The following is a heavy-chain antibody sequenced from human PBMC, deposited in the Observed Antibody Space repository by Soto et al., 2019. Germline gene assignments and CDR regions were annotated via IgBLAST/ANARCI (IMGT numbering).Heavy chain of an antibody. Sequence: HPGGSLRLSCAASGFTFSSYAMSWVRQAPGKGLEWVSAISGSGGSTYYADSVKGRFTISRDNSKNTLYLQMNSLRAEDTAVYYCAKDRAPPWVTSKDNWFDPWGQGTLVTVSS. J-gene: IGHJ5*02. CDR1: GFTFSSYA. CDR3: AKDRAPPWVTSKDNWFDP. D-gene: IGHD4-17*01. CDR2: ISGSGGST. V-gene: IGHV3-23*01.